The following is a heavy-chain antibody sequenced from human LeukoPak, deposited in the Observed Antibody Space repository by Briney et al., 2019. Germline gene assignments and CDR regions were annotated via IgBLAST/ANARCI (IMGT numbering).Heavy chain of an antibody. CDR2: IYPGDSDT. Sequence: GESLKISCKGSGYSFTSYWIGWVRQVPGKGLEWMGIIYPGDSDTRYTPSFQGQVTISADKSISTAYLQWSSLKASDTAMYYCTRQLATSWFDPWGQGTLVTVSS. D-gene: IGHD6-13*01. CDR1: GYSFTSYW. V-gene: IGHV5-51*01. J-gene: IGHJ5*02. CDR3: TRQLATSWFDP.